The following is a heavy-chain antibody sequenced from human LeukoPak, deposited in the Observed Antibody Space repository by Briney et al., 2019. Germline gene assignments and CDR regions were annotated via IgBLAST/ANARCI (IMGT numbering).Heavy chain of an antibody. D-gene: IGHD3-10*01. V-gene: IGHV3-48*01. CDR1: GLTFSSFS. J-gene: IGHJ5*02. CDR2: ISFSSLAI. Sequence: PGRSVRLSCAASGLTFSSFSMNWVRQAPGKGLEWVSYISFSSLAIYYADSVKGRFTISRDNAKDSLYLQMNSLRAEDTAVYYCARSGHYGAGSYYPVNGFDPWGQGTLVTVSS. CDR3: ARSGHYGAGSYYPVNGFDP.